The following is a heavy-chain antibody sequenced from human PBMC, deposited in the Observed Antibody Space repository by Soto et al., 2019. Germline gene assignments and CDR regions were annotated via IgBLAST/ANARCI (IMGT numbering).Heavy chain of an antibody. Sequence: QVQLQESGPGLVKPSQTLSLTCTVSGGSISSGGYYWSWIRQHPGKGLEWIGYFYYSGSTYYNPALTSRVTISVDTFKNQFSLKLSSVTAADTAVYYCARAITYYYDSSGYGWFDPWGQGTLVTVSS. V-gene: IGHV4-31*03. CDR1: GGSISSGGYY. J-gene: IGHJ5*02. CDR3: ARAITYYYDSSGYGWFDP. D-gene: IGHD3-22*01. CDR2: FYYSGST.